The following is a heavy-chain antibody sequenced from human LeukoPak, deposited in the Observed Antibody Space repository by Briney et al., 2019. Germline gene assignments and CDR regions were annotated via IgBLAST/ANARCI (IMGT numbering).Heavy chain of an antibody. V-gene: IGHV1-69*01. CDR1: GGTFSSYA. Sequence: SVKVSCKASGGTFSSYAISWVRQAPGQGLEWMGGIIPIFGTANYAQKFQGRVTITADESTSTAYMELSSLRSEDTAVYYCARHAGIAAPLFDYWGQGTLVTVSP. D-gene: IGHD6-13*01. J-gene: IGHJ4*02. CDR2: IIPIFGTA. CDR3: ARHAGIAAPLFDY.